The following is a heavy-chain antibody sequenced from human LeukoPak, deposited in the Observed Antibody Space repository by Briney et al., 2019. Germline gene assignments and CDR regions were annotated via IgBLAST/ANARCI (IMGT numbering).Heavy chain of an antibody. CDR2: ISYDGSNK. V-gene: IGHV3-30-3*01. J-gene: IGHJ4*02. D-gene: IGHD6-13*01. CDR3: TRAAYSSSWYGEGPFDY. CDR1: RFTFSSYV. Sequence: PGGSLRLSCADSRFTFSSYVMHWVRQAPGKGLESVAVISYDGSNKYYADSVKSRFTISRDNSKNTLYLQMNSLRAEDTAVYYCTRAAYSSSWYGEGPFDYWGQGTLDTVSS.